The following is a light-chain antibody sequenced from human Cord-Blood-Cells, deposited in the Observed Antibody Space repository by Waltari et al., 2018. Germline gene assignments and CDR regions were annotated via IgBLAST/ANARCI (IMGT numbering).Light chain of an antibody. CDR2: EVS. CDR3: CSYAGSSTWV. V-gene: IGLV2-23*02. J-gene: IGLJ3*02. Sequence: QPALTQPASVSGSPGQSITISCTGTSSDVGSYNLVPWYQQHPGKAPKLMIYEVSKRPSGVSNRFSGSKSGNTASLTISGLQAEDEADYYCCSYAGSSTWVFGGGTKLTVL. CDR1: SSDVGSYNL.